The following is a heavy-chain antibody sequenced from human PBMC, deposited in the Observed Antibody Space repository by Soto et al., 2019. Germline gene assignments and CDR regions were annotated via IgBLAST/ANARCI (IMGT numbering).Heavy chain of an antibody. CDR2: ISAYNGNT. J-gene: IGHJ3*02. V-gene: IGHV1-18*01. Sequence: QVQLVQSGAEVKKPGASVKVSCKASGYTFTSYGIIWVRQAPGQGLEWMGWISAYNGNTNYAQKLQGRVTMTTDTSTNTAYMELKSLRSDDTAVYYCARIASLDIVVVVADTPRSLDAFDIWGQGTMVTVCS. CDR3: ARIASLDIVVVVADTPRSLDAFDI. CDR1: GYTFTSYG. D-gene: IGHD2-15*01.